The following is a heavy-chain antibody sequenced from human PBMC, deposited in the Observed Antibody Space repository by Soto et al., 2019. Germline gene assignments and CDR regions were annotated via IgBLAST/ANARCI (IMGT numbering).Heavy chain of an antibody. CDR2: INHSGNT. V-gene: IGHV4-34*01. J-gene: IGHJ4*02. CDR1: GGSFSGYY. CDR3: SRQKRGSSSWPFEH. D-gene: IGHD6-13*01. Sequence: SETLSLTCAVYGGSFSGYYWSWIRQPPGKGLEWIGEINHSGNTNYNPSLKSRVTISVDTSKNQFSLNLTSVTAADTAVYYCSRQKRGSSSWPFEHWGQGTLVTFSS.